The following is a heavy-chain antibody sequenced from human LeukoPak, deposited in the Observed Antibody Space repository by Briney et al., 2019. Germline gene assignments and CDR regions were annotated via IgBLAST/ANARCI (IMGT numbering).Heavy chain of an antibody. CDR1: GFIFSGYV. D-gene: IGHD3-10*01. Sequence: GGSLRLSCVASGFIFSGYVMHWVRQAPGKGLEWVAFIRYDGSNKYYADSVKGRFTISRDNSKNTLYLQTNSLRAEDTAVYYCAKLGNYYGSGSSPYYYYYYMDVWGKGTTVTVSS. CDR2: IRYDGSNK. V-gene: IGHV3-30*02. J-gene: IGHJ6*03. CDR3: AKLGNYYGSGSSPYYYYYYMDV.